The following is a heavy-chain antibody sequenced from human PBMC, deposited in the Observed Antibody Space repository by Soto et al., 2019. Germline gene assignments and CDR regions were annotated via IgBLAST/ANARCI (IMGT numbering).Heavy chain of an antibody. D-gene: IGHD2-15*01. J-gene: IGHJ4*02. CDR1: GGSISSGAYY. CDR3: ARTPDH. Sequence: SETLSLTCTVSGGSISSGAYYWGWIRQHPGKGLEYIGYIYHIGTTNYNPSLKSRLSISVDTSKNQFSLNLSSVTAADTAVYYCARTPDHWGQGTLVTVSS. V-gene: IGHV4-31*03. CDR2: IYHIGTT.